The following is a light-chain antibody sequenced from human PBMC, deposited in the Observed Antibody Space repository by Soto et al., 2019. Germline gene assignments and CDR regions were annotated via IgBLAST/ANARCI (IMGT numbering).Light chain of an antibody. J-gene: IGKJ1*01. CDR2: GAS. Sequence: DIQMTQSPSSLSASVGDRVTITCRASLGIRNYLAWYQQKPGKVPKLLIYGASTLQSGVPSRFSGSGSGTDFTLTISSLQPEDVATYYCQKYNSAPKTFGQGTKVQIK. CDR3: QKYNSAPKT. CDR1: LGIRNY. V-gene: IGKV1-27*01.